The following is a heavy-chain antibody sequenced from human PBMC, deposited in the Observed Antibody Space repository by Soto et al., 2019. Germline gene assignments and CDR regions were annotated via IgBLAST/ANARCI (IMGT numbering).Heavy chain of an antibody. J-gene: IGHJ6*02. CDR3: ARIRIAAAGYYYSGMDV. CDR1: GYTFTSYD. CDR2: MNPNSGNT. V-gene: IGHV1-8*01. D-gene: IGHD6-13*01. Sequence: QVQLVQSGAEVKKPGASVKVSCKASGYTFTSYDINWVRQATGQGLEWMGWMNPNSGNTGYAQKFQGRVTMTRNTSISTAYMELSSLRSEDTAVYYCARIRIAAAGYYYSGMDVWGQGTTVTVSS.